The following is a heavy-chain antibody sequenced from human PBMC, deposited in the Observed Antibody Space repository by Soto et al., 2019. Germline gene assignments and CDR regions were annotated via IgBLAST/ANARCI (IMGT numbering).Heavy chain of an antibody. J-gene: IGHJ4*02. D-gene: IGHD1-26*01. CDR2: IDPSDSYT. Sequence: PGESLKLSCKGSGYSFTSFWISWVRQMPGKGLEWMGRIDPSDSYTNYSPSFQGHVTISADKSISTAYLQWSSLKASDTAMYYCARHRGSYYSNFDYWGQGTLVTVSS. CDR1: GYSFTSFW. V-gene: IGHV5-10-1*01. CDR3: ARHRGSYYSNFDY.